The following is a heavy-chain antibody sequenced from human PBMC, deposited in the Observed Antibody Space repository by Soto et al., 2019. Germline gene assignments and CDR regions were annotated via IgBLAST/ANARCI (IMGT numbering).Heavy chain of an antibody. CDR3: ASHSKYPHHYYDFWSGYYKSLHLDY. CDR2: IYYSGST. CDR1: GGSISSYY. J-gene: IGHJ4*02. V-gene: IGHV4-59*08. Sequence: SETLSLTCTVSGGSISSYYWSWIRQPPGKGLEWIGYIYYSGSTNYNPSLKSRVTISVDTSKNQFSLKLSSVTAADTAVYYCASHSKYPHHYYDFWSGYYKSLHLDYWGQGTLVTVSS. D-gene: IGHD3-3*01.